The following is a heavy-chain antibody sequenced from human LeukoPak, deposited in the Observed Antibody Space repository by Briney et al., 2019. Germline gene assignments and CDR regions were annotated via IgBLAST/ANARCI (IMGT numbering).Heavy chain of an antibody. CDR3: AVSARVERVWHYFNY. Sequence: GGSLRLSCAASGFTFSSYAMNWVRQAPGKGLEWVSGISESGGNTFYADSVKGRFTISRDNSKNTLFLQMNSLRAEDTAVYYCAVSARVERVWHYFNYWGQGTLVTVSS. D-gene: IGHD6-6*01. CDR2: ISESGGNT. CDR1: GFTFSSYA. J-gene: IGHJ4*02. V-gene: IGHV3-23*01.